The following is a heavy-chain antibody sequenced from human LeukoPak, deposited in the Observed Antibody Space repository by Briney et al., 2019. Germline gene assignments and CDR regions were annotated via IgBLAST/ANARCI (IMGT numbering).Heavy chain of an antibody. CDR3: ARGRAFDTSGATFDS. D-gene: IGHD3-22*01. CDR2: INPDSGGT. V-gene: IGHV1-2*02. Sequence: GASVTLSFTSSVYTFTYYYMHWVRQAPGQGQGRKGWINPDSGGTKYAQKFQGRVTMTSDTAISTAYVELSRLRSDDTAVYYCARGRAFDTSGATFDSWGQGTLVAVSS. CDR1: VYTFTYYY. J-gene: IGHJ4*02.